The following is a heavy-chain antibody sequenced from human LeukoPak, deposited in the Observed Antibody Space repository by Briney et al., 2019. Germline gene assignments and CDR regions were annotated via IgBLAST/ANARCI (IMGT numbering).Heavy chain of an antibody. Sequence: SETLSLTCTVSGGSISSSSYYWGWIRQPPGKGLEWIGSIYYSGSTYYNPSLKSRVTISVDTSKNQFSLKLSSVTAADTAVYYCARGGTYSSSWYYFDYWGQGTLVTVSS. J-gene: IGHJ4*02. CDR2: IYYSGST. CDR1: GGSISSSSYY. CDR3: ARGGTYSSSWYYFDY. D-gene: IGHD6-13*01. V-gene: IGHV4-39*07.